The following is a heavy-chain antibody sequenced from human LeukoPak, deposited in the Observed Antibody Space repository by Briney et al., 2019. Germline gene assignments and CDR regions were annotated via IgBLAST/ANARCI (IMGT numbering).Heavy chain of an antibody. Sequence: ASVKVSCKASGYTFTGSYLHWLRQAPGQGLEWMGWINPKSGDTSFEQKFRGRVTMTTDTSTSTAYMELRSLRSDDTAVYYCARGERHFDYWGQGTLVTVSS. V-gene: IGHV1-2*02. J-gene: IGHJ4*02. D-gene: IGHD1-1*01. CDR2: INPKSGDT. CDR3: ARGERHFDY. CDR1: GYTFTGSY.